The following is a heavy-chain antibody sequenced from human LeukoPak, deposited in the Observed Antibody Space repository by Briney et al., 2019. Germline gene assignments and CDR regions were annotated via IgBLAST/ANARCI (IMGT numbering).Heavy chain of an antibody. D-gene: IGHD6-6*01. CDR2: ISPTGSTT. J-gene: IGHJ4*02. CDR1: GFSFSGHW. Sequence: GGSLRLSCTTSGFSFSGHWMHWARQLPGKGLAWVSRISPTGSTTSYADSVKGRFTVSRDNAKNTLYLQVNNLRAEDTAVYYCARGPNSNWSGLDFWGQGTLLTVSS. CDR3: ARGPNSNWSGLDF. V-gene: IGHV3-74*01.